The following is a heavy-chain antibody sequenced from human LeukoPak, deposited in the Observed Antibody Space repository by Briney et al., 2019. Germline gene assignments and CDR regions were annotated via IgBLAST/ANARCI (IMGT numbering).Heavy chain of an antibody. Sequence: GGSLRLSCAASGFTFSSYWMNWARQAPGKGLEWVAGINHNGNVNYYVDSVKGRFTISRDNAKNSLYLQMNSLRAEDTAVYYCARDSSSWYPEYYFDYWGQGTLVTVSS. CDR3: ARDSSSWYPEYYFDY. D-gene: IGHD6-13*01. V-gene: IGHV3-7*01. CDR1: GFTFSSYW. J-gene: IGHJ4*02. CDR2: INHNGNVN.